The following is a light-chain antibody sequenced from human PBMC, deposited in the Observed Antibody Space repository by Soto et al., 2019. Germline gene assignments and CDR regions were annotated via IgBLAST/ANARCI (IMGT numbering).Light chain of an antibody. J-gene: IGKJ2*01. CDR3: QQYDSSYT. CDR1: QSVSSSY. CDR2: GAS. V-gene: IGKV3-20*01. Sequence: EIVLTQSPGTLSLSPGERATLSCRASQSVSSSYLAWYQQKPGQAPRLLIYGASNRATGIPDRFSGSGSGTDFNLTISRLEPEDFAVYYCQQYDSSYTFGQGTELEIK.